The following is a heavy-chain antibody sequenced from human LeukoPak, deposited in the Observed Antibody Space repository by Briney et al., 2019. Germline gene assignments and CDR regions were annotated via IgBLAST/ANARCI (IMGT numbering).Heavy chain of an antibody. CDR1: GFTFNDYY. J-gene: IGHJ2*01. CDR2: ISSSGTTI. Sequence: GGSLRLSCAASGFTFNDYYMSWIRQAPGKGLEWVSYISSSGTTIYNADSVKGRFTVSRDNPKNSLYLQMNSLRAEDTAVYYCAREATQDWYFDLWGRGTLVTVSS. V-gene: IGHV3-11*04. CDR3: AREATQDWYFDL.